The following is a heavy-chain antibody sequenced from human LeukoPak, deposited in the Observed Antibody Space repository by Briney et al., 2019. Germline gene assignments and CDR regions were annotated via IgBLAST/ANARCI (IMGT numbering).Heavy chain of an antibody. J-gene: IGHJ4*02. CDR3: VAMGYNYFDP. D-gene: IGHD5-18*01. V-gene: IGHV3-21*01. CDR2: IGSSSSYI. CDR1: GFTFSTYS. Sequence: GGSLRLSCAASGFTFSTYSMNWVRQAPGKGLEWVSYIGSSSSYIDYAGSVRGRFTVSRDNAKNSLYLQMNSPRDEDTAVYYCVAMGYNYFDPWGQGSLVIVSS.